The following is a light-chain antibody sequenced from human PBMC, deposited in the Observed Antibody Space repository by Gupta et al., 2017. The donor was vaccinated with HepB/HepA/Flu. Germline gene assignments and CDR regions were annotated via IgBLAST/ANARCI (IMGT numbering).Light chain of an antibody. Sequence: QSVLTQPPSVSGAPGQRVTIPCTGSSSNIGAGYDVHWYQQLPGTAPKLLIYGNSNRPSRVPDRFSGSKSGTSASLAITGLQAEDEADYYCQSYDSSLSAVVFGGGTKLTVL. J-gene: IGLJ2*01. CDR2: GNS. CDR1: SSNIGAGYD. V-gene: IGLV1-40*01. CDR3: QSYDSSLSAVV.